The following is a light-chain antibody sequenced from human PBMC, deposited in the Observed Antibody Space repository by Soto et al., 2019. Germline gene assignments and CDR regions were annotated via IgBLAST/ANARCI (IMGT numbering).Light chain of an antibody. CDR3: QQYGSSPEWT. V-gene: IGKV3-20*01. Sequence: EIVLTQSPGTLSLSLGERATLSCRASQSVSSSYLAWYQQKPGQAPRLLIYGASSRATGIPDRFSGSGPGTGFTLTISRLEAENFAVYYCQQYGSSPEWTFGQGTKVDI. CDR1: QSVSSSY. CDR2: GAS. J-gene: IGKJ1*01.